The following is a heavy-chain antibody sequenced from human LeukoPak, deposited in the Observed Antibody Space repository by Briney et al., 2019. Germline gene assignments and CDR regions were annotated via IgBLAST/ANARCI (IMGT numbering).Heavy chain of an antibody. CDR2: ISGSGGST. J-gene: IGHJ4*02. Sequence: GGSLRLSCAASGFTFSSNGMSWVRQAPGKGLEWVSAISGSGGSTYYADSVKGRFTISRDNSKNTLYLQMNSLRVEDTAVYYCAKDRGIISDYWGQGTLVTVPS. CDR3: AKDRGIISDY. D-gene: IGHD3-10*01. CDR1: GFTFSSNG. V-gene: IGHV3-23*01.